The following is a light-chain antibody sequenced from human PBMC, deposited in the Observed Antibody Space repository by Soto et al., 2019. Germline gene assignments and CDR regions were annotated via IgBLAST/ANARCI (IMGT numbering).Light chain of an antibody. Sequence: DIVMTQSPDSLAVSLGERATINCKSSQSVFYTSNNKNYLAWYQQKPGQPPKLLIYWASTRESGVPDRFSGSGSGTDFTRAMSSLQAEDVAVYYCQQYYGTPYSFGQGTKLEIK. CDR1: QSVFYTSNNKNY. V-gene: IGKV4-1*01. CDR2: WAS. J-gene: IGKJ2*01. CDR3: QQYYGTPYS.